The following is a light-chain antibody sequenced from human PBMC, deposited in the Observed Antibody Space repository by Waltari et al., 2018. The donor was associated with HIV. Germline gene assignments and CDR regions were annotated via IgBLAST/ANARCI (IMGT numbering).Light chain of an antibody. CDR1: QSLSANY. CDR3: QQYGSAPLT. CDR2: GAS. V-gene: IGKV3-20*01. J-gene: IGKJ4*01. Sequence: EIVLTQSAGTLSLFPGAAATLSCSASQSLSANYVAWYRQPRGQAPRLLIYGASKRATGIPDRFSGSGSGTDFTLTTSTLETEDFAVYYCQQYGSAPLTFGGGNKVEIK.